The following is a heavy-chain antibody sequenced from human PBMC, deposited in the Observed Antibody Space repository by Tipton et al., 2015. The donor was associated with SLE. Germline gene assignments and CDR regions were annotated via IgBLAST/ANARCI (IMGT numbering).Heavy chain of an antibody. CDR3: AKDKEGFLEWPPGMDV. D-gene: IGHD3-3*01. J-gene: IGHJ6*02. V-gene: IGHV3-30*02. CDR2: IRYDGSNK. Sequence: QLVQSGAEVKKPGASVKVSCKASGYTFTSYGMHWVRQAPGKGLEWVAFIRYDGSNKYYADSVKGRFTISRDNSKNTLYLQMNSLRAEDTAVYYCAKDKEGFLEWPPGMDVWGQGTTVTVSS. CDR1: GYTFTSYG.